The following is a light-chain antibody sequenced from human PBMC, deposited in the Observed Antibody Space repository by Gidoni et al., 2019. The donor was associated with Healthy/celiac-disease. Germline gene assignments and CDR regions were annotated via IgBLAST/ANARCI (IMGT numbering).Light chain of an antibody. J-gene: IGKJ1*01. CDR2: AAS. CDR3: QQSNSTTT. Sequence: ILMTQSPSSLSAAVGDRVPITCRESPSSSSYLTRYQKKPGKAPKLMIYAASSVQSGVPSRFSGSGSGTDFTITSSSLQHEDFATYYCQQSNSTTTFGQGTKVEIK. V-gene: IGKV1-39*01. CDR1: PSSSSY.